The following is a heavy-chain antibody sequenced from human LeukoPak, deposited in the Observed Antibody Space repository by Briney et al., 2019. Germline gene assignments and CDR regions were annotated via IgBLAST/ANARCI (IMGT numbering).Heavy chain of an antibody. J-gene: IGHJ4*02. CDR2: MSPNSGNT. D-gene: IGHD3-10*01. Sequence: ASVKVSCKASGYTFTSYEINWVRQATGEGLEWLGRMSPNSGNTDYAEKFQGRVTMTRNTSISTAYLELTSLRFEDTAVYYYARSHGGDYWGQGTLLTVSS. V-gene: IGHV1-8*01. CDR1: GYTFTSYE. CDR3: ARSHGGDY.